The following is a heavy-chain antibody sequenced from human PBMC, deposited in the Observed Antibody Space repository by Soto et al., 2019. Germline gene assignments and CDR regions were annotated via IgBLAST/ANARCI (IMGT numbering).Heavy chain of an antibody. CDR3: APLGV. CDR1: GFTFTSYA. CDR2: ISSSENST. V-gene: IGHV3-23*01. Sequence: GGSLTLSCAASGFTFTSYAISWVRQAPGKGLEWVSTISSSENSTYYADSVKDRFTISRDNSKNTPFLQISSLRADDTAVYYRAPLGVWGQGTPVTVSS. J-gene: IGHJ6*02.